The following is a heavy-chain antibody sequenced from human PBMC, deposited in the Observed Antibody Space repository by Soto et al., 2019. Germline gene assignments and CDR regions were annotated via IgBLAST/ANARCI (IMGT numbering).Heavy chain of an antibody. CDR1: GFTFSSYA. J-gene: IGHJ6*02. CDR2: ISYDGSNK. CDR3: ARAYGELSFYYYYYGMDV. V-gene: IGHV3-30-3*01. Sequence: QVQLVESGGGVVQPGRSLRLSCAASGFTFSSYAMHWVRQAPGKGLEWVAVISYDGSNKYYADSVKGRFTISRDNSKNTLYLQMNSLRAEDTAVYYCARAYGELSFYYYYYGMDVWGQGTTVTVSS. D-gene: IGHD3-16*02.